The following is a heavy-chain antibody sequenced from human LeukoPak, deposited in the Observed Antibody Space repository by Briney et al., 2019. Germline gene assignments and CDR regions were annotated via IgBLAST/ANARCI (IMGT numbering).Heavy chain of an antibody. CDR2: INHSGST. J-gene: IGHJ4*02. CDR3: ASPQGYDFMVRY. CDR1: GGSFSGYY. D-gene: IGHD5-12*01. Sequence: SETLSLTCAVYGGSFSGYYWSWIRQPPGKGVEWIGEINHSGSTNYNPSLKSRVTISVDTSKNQFSLKLSSVTAADTAVYYCASPQGYDFMVRYWGQGTLVTVSS. V-gene: IGHV4-34*01.